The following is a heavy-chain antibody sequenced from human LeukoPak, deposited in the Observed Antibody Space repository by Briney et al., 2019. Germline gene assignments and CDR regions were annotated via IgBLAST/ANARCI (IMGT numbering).Heavy chain of an antibody. CDR1: GFTFSSYA. J-gene: IGHJ3*02. D-gene: IGHD7-27*01. V-gene: IGHV3-23*01. Sequence: PGGSLRLSCAASGFTFSSYAMSWVRQAPGKGLEWVSAISGSGGSTYYADSVKGRFTISRDNSKNTLYLQVNSLRAEDTAVYYCATATGDSAAFDIWGQGTMVTVSS. CDR3: ATATGDSAAFDI. CDR2: ISGSGGST.